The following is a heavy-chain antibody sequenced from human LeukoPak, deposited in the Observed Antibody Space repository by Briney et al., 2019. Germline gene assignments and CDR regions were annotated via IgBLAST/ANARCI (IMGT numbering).Heavy chain of an antibody. J-gene: IGHJ6*03. V-gene: IGHV1-69*06. D-gene: IGHD3-10*01. Sequence: GASVKVSCKASGGTFSSYAISWVRQAPGQGLEWMGGIIPIFGTANYAQKFQGRVTITADKSTGTAYMELSSLRSEDTAVYYCARTLWFGDYYYYYMDVWGKGTTVTVSS. CDR2: IIPIFGTA. CDR3: ARTLWFGDYYYYYMDV. CDR1: GGTFSSYA.